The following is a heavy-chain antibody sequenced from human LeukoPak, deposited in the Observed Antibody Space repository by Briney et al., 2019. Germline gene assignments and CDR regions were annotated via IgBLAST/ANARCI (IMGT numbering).Heavy chain of an antibody. Sequence: GGSLRLSCAASGLTFSRHWMTCVRQAPGKGLEWVANIKHDVSEKNYVDSVKGRFTISRDNAKNSLYLQMNSLRAEDTAVYYCATPLDYYDRSDSHQGGDWGQGTLVTVSS. D-gene: IGHD3-22*01. CDR3: ATPLDYYDRSDSHQGGD. J-gene: IGHJ4*02. CDR1: GLTFSRHW. V-gene: IGHV3-7*03. CDR2: IKHDVSEK.